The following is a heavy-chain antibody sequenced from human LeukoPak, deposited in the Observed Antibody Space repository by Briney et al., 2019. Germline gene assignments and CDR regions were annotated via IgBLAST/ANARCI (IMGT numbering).Heavy chain of an antibody. Sequence: SETLSLTCTVSGGSISSYYWSWIRQPAGKGLEWIGRIYTSGSTNYNPSLRSRVTISVHTSKNQFSLNLRDVTAADTAVYYCAREVSGRFDFWGQGALVTVSS. CDR1: GGSISSYY. CDR3: AREVSGRFDF. V-gene: IGHV4-4*07. CDR2: IYTSGST. J-gene: IGHJ4*02.